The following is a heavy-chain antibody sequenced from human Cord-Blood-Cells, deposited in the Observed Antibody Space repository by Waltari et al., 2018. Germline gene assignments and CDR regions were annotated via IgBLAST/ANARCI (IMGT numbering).Heavy chain of an antibody. CDR1: GYPFTCDY. D-gene: IGHD6-13*01. J-gene: IGHJ4*02. V-gene: IGHV1-2*02. CDR2: INPNSGGT. CDR3: ARYSSSWYYSGDYFDY. Sequence: QVQLVQSGAEVTKPGASVKVSCKASGYPFTCDYIQWVRQAPGQGLEWMGWINPNSGGTNYAQKFQGRVTMTRDTSISTAYMELSRLRSDDTAVYYCARYSSSWYYSGDYFDYWGQGTLVTVSS.